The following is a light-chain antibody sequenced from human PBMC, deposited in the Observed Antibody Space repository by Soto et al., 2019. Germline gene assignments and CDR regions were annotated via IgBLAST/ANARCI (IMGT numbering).Light chain of an antibody. Sequence: QSALTQPASVSGSPGQSITISCTGTSSDVGSYNLISWYQQYPDKAPKLMIYEVSKRPSGVSNRFSGSKSGNTASLTISELQAEDEADYYCCSYAGSSTFYVFGSGTKVTVL. V-gene: IGLV2-23*02. CDR3: CSYAGSSTFYV. CDR2: EVS. J-gene: IGLJ1*01. CDR1: SSDVGSYNL.